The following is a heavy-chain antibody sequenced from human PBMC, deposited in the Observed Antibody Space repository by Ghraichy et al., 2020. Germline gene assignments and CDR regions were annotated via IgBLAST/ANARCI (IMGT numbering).Heavy chain of an antibody. Sequence: GESLNISCAASGFTFSSYSMNWVRQAPGKGLEWVSYISSSSSTIYYADSVKGRFTISRDNAKNSLYLQMNSLRDEDTAVYYCARAVNYYDSSGYLGYWGQGTLVTVSS. CDR2: ISSSSSTI. CDR3: ARAVNYYDSSGYLGY. J-gene: IGHJ4*02. D-gene: IGHD3-22*01. CDR1: GFTFSSYS. V-gene: IGHV3-48*02.